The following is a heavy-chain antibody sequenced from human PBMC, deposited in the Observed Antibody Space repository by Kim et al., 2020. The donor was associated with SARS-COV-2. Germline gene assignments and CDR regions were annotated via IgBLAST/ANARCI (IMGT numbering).Heavy chain of an antibody. D-gene: IGHD2-8*01. V-gene: IGHV3-23*01. Sequence: GGSLRLSCAASGFTFSNYAMNWVRQAPGKGLEWVSAISVGTGSTYYADPVNGRFTISRANSKSTLSLQMSSLRAEDTAVDYCATAVSQTYYYGMDVWGQGTTVTPSS. CDR3: ATAVSQTYYYGMDV. CDR2: ISVGTGST. CDR1: GFTFSNYA. J-gene: IGHJ6*02.